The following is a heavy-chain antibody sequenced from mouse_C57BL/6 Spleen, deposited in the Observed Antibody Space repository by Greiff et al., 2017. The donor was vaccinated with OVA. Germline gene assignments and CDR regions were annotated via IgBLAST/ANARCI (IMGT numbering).Heavy chain of an antibody. J-gene: IGHJ4*01. V-gene: IGHV2-2*01. CDR3: ARKGSIYYGSSWNYAMDY. Sequence: QVQLQQSGPGLVQPSQSLSITCTVSGFSLTSYGVHWVRQSPGKGLEWLGVIWSGGSTDYNAAFISRLSISNDNSKSQVFFKMNSLQADDTAIYYCARKGSIYYGSSWNYAMDYWGQGTSVTVSS. D-gene: IGHD1-1*01. CDR2: IWSGGST. CDR1: GFSLTSYG.